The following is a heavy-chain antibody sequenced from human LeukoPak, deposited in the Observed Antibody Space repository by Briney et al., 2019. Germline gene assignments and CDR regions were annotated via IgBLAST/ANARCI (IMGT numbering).Heavy chain of an antibody. CDR2: IWYDGSNK. V-gene: IGHV3-33*07. D-gene: IGHD4-11*01. CDR3: ARDEGLDDYSNFYAMDV. Sequence: GGSLRLSCAASGFTFSSYGMYWVRQAPGKGLERVALIWYDGSNKYYADSVKGRFTISRDNSKNTLSLQMNSLRAEDTAVYYCARDEGLDDYSNFYAMDVWGQGTPVTVSS. CDR1: GFTFSSYG. J-gene: IGHJ6*02.